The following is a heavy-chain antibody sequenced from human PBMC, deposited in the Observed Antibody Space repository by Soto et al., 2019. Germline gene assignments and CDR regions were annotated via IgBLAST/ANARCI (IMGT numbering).Heavy chain of an antibody. D-gene: IGHD6-19*01. CDR1: GGTFSSYA. V-gene: IGHV1-69*06. CDR2: IIPIFGTA. Sequence: SVKVSCKASGGTFSSYAISWVRQAPGQGLEWMGGIIPIFGTANYAQKFQGRVTITADKSTSTAYMELSSLRSEDTAVYYCARDSSTVAGGYYYYYGMDVWGQGTTVTVSS. CDR3: ARDSSTVAGGYYYYYGMDV. J-gene: IGHJ6*02.